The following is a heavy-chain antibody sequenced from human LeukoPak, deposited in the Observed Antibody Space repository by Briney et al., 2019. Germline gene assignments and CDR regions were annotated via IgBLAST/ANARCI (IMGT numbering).Heavy chain of an antibody. J-gene: IGHJ4*02. V-gene: IGHV1-2*02. CDR3: AREPVAVAGTRIYY. Sequence: ASVKVSCKASRYTFTGYYMHWVRQAPRQGLEWMGWSNPNSGGTNYAQKFQGRVTITRDTSISTAYMELSRLTPDDTAVYYCAREPVAVAGTRIYYWGEGTLVTVSS. CDR2: SNPNSGGT. D-gene: IGHD6-19*01. CDR1: RYTFTGYY.